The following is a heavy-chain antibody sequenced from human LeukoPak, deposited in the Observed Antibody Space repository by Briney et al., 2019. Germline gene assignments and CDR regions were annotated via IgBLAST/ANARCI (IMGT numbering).Heavy chain of an antibody. CDR1: GFTFDDYG. CDR3: ARALRNYVDYYYYYYMDV. J-gene: IGHJ6*03. CDR2: INWNGGNT. Sequence: PGGSLRLSCAASGFTFDDYGMSWVRQAPGKGLEWVSGINWNGGNTGYVDSVKGRFTISRDNAKNSLYLQMNSLRVEDTALYYCARALRNYVDYYYYYYMDVWGKGTTVTVSS. V-gene: IGHV3-20*04. D-gene: IGHD4-11*01.